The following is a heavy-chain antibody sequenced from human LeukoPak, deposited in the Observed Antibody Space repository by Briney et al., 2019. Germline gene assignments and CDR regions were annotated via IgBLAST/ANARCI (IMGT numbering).Heavy chain of an antibody. CDR2: IYWDDDK. CDR3: AHSRNFPLVGSPLEY. J-gene: IGHJ4*02. Sequence: SGPTLVKPTQTLTLTCTFSGFSLSTSGVGVGWIRQPPGKALEWLALIYWDDDKRYSPSLKSRLTITKDTSKNQVVLTMTNVDPVDTATYYCAHSRNFPLVGSPLEYWGQGTLVTVSS. CDR1: GFSLSTSGVG. D-gene: IGHD3-3*01. V-gene: IGHV2-5*02.